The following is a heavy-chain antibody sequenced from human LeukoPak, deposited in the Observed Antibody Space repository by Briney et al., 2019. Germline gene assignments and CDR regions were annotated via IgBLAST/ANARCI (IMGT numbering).Heavy chain of an antibody. J-gene: IGHJ4*02. CDR2: FYSGGGT. CDR1: GFTFSSYA. D-gene: IGHD1-20*01. V-gene: IGHV3-53*01. Sequence: GSLRLSCAVSGFTFSSYAMSWVRQAPGKGLEWVSVFYSGGGTYYADSVKGRFTISRDNSKNTLYLQMNSLRAEDTAVYYCARSGGYNWKPFASWGQGTWSLSPQ. CDR3: ARSGGYNWKPFAS.